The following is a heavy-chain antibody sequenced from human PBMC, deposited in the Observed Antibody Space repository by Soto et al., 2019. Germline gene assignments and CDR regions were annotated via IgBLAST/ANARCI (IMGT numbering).Heavy chain of an antibody. CDR3: ASGDYDFWSGPGGAIDV. CDR1: GGTFSSYA. Sequence: QVQLVQSGAEVKKPGSSVKVSCTASGGTFSSYAISWVRQAPGQGLEWMGGIIPIFGTANYAQKFQGRVTITADESTSTAYMELSSLRSEDTAVYYCASGDYDFWSGPGGAIDVWGQGTTVTVSS. V-gene: IGHV1-69*12. CDR2: IIPIFGTA. D-gene: IGHD3-3*01. J-gene: IGHJ6*02.